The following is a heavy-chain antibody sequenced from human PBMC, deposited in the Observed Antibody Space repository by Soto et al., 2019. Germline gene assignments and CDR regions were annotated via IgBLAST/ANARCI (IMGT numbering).Heavy chain of an antibody. CDR3: ARAQQLKFDAFDL. Sequence: WGSLRLSCAASRFTFSLYWMHWVRPAPGKGLVWVSRVSRDGSRREYADSVKGRFTISRDNAKNTLYLQMNSLRGDDTALYYCARAQQLKFDAFDLWGQGTVVTVSS. CDR1: RFTFSLYW. V-gene: IGHV3-74*03. D-gene: IGHD1-1*01. J-gene: IGHJ3*01. CDR2: VSRDGSRR.